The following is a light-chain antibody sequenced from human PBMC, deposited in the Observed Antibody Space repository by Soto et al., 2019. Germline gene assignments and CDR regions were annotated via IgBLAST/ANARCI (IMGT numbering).Light chain of an antibody. J-gene: IGKJ1*01. CDR2: AAS. CDR3: QQNYSSPGT. V-gene: IGKV1-39*01. CDR1: QSIRRY. Sequence: DLQMTQSPSSLSASVGDRVTITCRARQSIRRYLNWYQQKPGKAPKVLIYAASSLQSGVPSRFSGSASGTEFTLTISSLQPEDFGTYYCQQNYSSPGTFGQGTKVEI.